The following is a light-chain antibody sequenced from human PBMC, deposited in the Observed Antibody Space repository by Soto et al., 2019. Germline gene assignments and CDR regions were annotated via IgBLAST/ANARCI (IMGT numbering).Light chain of an antibody. CDR2: EVN. CDR1: SSDVGGYSY. V-gene: IGLV2-8*01. CDR3: SSYAGSSNV. J-gene: IGLJ1*01. Sequence: QSALTQPPSASGSPGQSVAISCTGTSSDVGGYSYVSWYQQHPGKASKLMIYEVNKRPSGVPDRFSGSKSGNTGSLTVSGLQAEDEADDYCSSYAGSSNVFGTGTKVTVL.